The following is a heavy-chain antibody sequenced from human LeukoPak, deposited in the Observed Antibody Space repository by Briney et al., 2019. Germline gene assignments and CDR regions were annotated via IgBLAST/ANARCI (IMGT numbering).Heavy chain of an antibody. CDR2: ISGSGGNT. Sequence: GGSLTLSCAASGFTFSSYAVSWVRQAPGKGREWVSAISGSGGNTYYADSVKGRFTIYRDNSKNTLYLQMNSLRAEDTAVYYCARGSGGRTIWVVVPAAQSSNYYYYGVDVWGQGTTVTVSS. J-gene: IGHJ6*02. D-gene: IGHD2-2*01. CDR3: ARGSGGRTIWVVVPAAQSSNYYYYGVDV. CDR1: GFTFSSYA. V-gene: IGHV3-23*01.